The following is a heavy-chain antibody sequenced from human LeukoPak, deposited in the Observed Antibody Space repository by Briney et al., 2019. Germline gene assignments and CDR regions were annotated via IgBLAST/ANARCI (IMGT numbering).Heavy chain of an antibody. D-gene: IGHD3-22*01. J-gene: IGHJ4*02. Sequence: GGSLRLSCAASGFIFSDYYMTWIRQAPGKGLEWVSYISSSGSIIYYADSVKGRFIISRDNAKNSLYLQMNSLRAEDTAVYFCARVGYDSSGRFDYWGQGTLVTVSS. V-gene: IGHV3-11*04. CDR1: GFIFSDYY. CDR2: ISSSGSII. CDR3: ARVGYDSSGRFDY.